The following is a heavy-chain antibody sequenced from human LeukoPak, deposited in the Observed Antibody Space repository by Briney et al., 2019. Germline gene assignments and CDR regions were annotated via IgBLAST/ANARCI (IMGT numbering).Heavy chain of an antibody. CDR1: GYSISSGYY. J-gene: IGHJ4*02. D-gene: IGHD3-3*01. Sequence: SETLSLTCTVSGYSISSGYYWGWIRQPPGKGLEWIGSIYHSGSTYYNPSLKSRVTISVDTSKNQLSLKLSSVTAADTAVYYCARDATTIFGVVIPYFDYWGQGTLVTVSS. V-gene: IGHV4-38-2*02. CDR3: ARDATTIFGVVIPYFDY. CDR2: IYHSGST.